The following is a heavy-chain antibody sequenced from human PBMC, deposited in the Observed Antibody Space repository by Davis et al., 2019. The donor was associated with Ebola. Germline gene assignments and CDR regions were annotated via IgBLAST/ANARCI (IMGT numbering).Heavy chain of an antibody. CDR3: ARGWLRTGFDY. CDR2: TYYNSKWYN. CDR1: GDSLPGNFPA. D-gene: IGHD3/OR15-3a*01. V-gene: IGHV6-1*01. Sequence: HSQTPSLTCSIPGDSLPGNFPAWNRIRHSPSRGLEWLGRTYYNSKWYNDYAVSVKSRITINPDTSKNQSSLQLNSVTPGDTAVYYCARGWLRTGFDYWGQGTLVTVSS. J-gene: IGHJ4*02.